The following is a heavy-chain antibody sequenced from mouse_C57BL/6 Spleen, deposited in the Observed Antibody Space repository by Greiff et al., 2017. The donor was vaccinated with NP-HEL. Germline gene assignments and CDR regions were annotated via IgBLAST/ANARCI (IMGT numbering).Heavy chain of an antibody. CDR3: ARGVYYGSSYWYFDV. J-gene: IGHJ1*03. CDR2: IYPGDGDT. CDR1: GYAFSSSW. Sequence: VQLKQSGPELVKPGASVKISCKASGYAFSSSWMNWVKQRPGKGLEWIGRIYPGDGDTNYNGKFKGKATLTADKSSSTAYMQLSSLTSEDSAVYFCARGVYYGSSYWYFDVWGTGTTVTVSS. V-gene: IGHV1-82*01. D-gene: IGHD1-1*01.